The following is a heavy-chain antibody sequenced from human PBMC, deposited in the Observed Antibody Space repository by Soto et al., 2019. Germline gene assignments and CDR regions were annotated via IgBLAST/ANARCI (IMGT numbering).Heavy chain of an antibody. J-gene: IGHJ6*02. Sequence: GESLKVSCQGSGYSFASYWIGWVRQMPGKELEWIGIIYPGDSDTRYSPPFQGQGTISADKSLRAAYLQWTSLKASDKALYYCARTRSFTLGFYYDGMDVWGHGTTVTVSS. D-gene: IGHD6-6*01. CDR3: ARTRSFTLGFYYDGMDV. CDR2: IYPGDSDT. V-gene: IGHV5-51*01. CDR1: GYSFASYW.